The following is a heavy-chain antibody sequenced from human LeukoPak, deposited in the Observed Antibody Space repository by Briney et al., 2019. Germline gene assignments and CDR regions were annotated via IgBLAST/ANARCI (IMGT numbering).Heavy chain of an antibody. CDR2: ISYDGSDT. CDR1: GFTFSSFG. Sequence: GGSLRLSCVASGFTFSSFGMHWVRQAPGKGLEWVAVISYDGSDTFYADSVKGRFTISRDNSESTLYLQMNSLGAEDTAVYYCAKDPDYFDRSGYLGYWGQGTLVTVSS. V-gene: IGHV3-30*18. J-gene: IGHJ4*02. CDR3: AKDPDYFDRSGYLGY. D-gene: IGHD3-22*01.